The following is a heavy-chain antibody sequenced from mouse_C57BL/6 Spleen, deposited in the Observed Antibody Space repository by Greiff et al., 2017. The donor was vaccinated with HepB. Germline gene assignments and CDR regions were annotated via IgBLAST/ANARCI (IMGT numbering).Heavy chain of an antibody. Sequence: QVQLKQPGAELVKPGASVKMSCKASGYTFTSYWITWVKQRPGQGLEWIGDIYPGSGSTNYNEKFKSKATLTVDTSSSTAYMQLSSLTSEDSAVYYCARQSYRDYAMDYWGQGTSVTVSS. J-gene: IGHJ4*01. CDR2: IYPGSGST. CDR3: ARQSYRDYAMDY. D-gene: IGHD2-10*01. CDR1: GYTFTSYW. V-gene: IGHV1-55*01.